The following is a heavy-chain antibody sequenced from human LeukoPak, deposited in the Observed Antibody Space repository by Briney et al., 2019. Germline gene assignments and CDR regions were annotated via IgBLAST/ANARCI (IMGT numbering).Heavy chain of an antibody. D-gene: IGHD6-6*01. CDR3: ARVHLGQLLYWYFDL. CDR1: DRSINTFY. Sequence: SETLSLTCALSDRSINTFYWSWMPQPPGKGVEWIGYIHHRGTTYYNPSLKSRVTMSVNTSKHQISLEMASVYAADTAVYYCARVHLGQLLYWYFDLWGRGTLVTVSS. V-gene: IGHV4-59*01. J-gene: IGHJ2*01. CDR2: IHHRGTT.